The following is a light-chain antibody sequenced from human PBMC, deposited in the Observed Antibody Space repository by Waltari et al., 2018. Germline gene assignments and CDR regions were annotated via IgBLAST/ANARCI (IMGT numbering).Light chain of an antibody. Sequence: QSALTQPASVSGSPGQSTTISCSGTDSDVGAYDFVSLYQQHPGKAPHLIIYEVSNRPSGISNRFSASKSGNTASLTISGLQAEDEADYYCSSYTTSSAPGVFGTGTRVTVL. CDR1: DSDVGAYDF. CDR2: EVS. V-gene: IGLV2-14*01. J-gene: IGLJ1*01. CDR3: SSYTTSSAPGV.